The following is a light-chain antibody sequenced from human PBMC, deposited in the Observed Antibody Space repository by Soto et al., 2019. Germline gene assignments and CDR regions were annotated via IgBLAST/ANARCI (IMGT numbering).Light chain of an antibody. V-gene: IGLV2-8*01. CDR1: SSDVGGYIY. Sequence: QSALAQPPSASGSPGQSVTISCTGTSSDVGGYIYVSWYQHHPGKAPKLMIYEASKQPSGVPDRFSGSKSGNTASLTVSGLQAEDEADYYCSSYAGSNTYVFGTGTKLTVL. CDR3: SSYAGSNTYV. CDR2: EAS. J-gene: IGLJ1*01.